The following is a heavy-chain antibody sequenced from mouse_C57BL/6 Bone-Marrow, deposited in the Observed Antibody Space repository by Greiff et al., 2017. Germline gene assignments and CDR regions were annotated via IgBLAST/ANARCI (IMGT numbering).Heavy chain of an antibody. D-gene: IGHD3-2*02. J-gene: IGHJ3*01. V-gene: IGHV1-52*01. Sequence: QVQLQQPGAELVRPGSSVKLSCKASGYTFTSYWMHWVKQRPIQGLEWIGNIDPSDSETHYNQKFKDKATLIVDKSSSTAYMQLSSLTSEDSAVYYCAHSSGLAWFAYWGQGTLVTVSA. CDR2: IDPSDSET. CDR3: AHSSGLAWFAY. CDR1: GYTFTSYW.